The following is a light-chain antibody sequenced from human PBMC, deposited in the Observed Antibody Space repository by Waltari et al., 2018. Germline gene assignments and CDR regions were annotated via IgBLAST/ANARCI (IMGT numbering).Light chain of an antibody. Sequence: LAQSPGTLALSPGASATSYCRASQSVMYGKLAWYQQRPGQAPRLLMSDASTRATSVPDRFSGSGSGTEFTLNINRVEPEDAAVDFWQKYGDSAHDTSPWTFGPGTKVEIK. CDR3: QKYGDSAHDTSPWT. CDR2: DAS. CDR1: QSVMYGK. J-gene: IGKJ1*01. V-gene: IGKV3-20*01.